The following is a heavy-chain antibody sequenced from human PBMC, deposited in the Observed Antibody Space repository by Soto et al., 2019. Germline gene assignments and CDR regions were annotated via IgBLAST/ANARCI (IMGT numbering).Heavy chain of an antibody. CDR2: INHSGST. Sequence: SETLSLTCAVYGGSFSGYYWSWIRQPPGKGLEWIGEINHSGSTNYNPSLKSRVTISVDTSKNQFSLKLSSVTAADTAVYYCARVMVTGIVVVPAAMNWFDPWGQGTLVTVS. V-gene: IGHV4-34*01. J-gene: IGHJ5*02. D-gene: IGHD2-2*01. CDR3: ARVMVTGIVVVPAAMNWFDP. CDR1: GGSFSGYY.